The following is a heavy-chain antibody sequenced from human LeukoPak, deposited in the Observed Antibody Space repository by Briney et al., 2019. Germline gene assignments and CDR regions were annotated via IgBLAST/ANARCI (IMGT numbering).Heavy chain of an antibody. V-gene: IGHV3-30*04. CDR2: ISYDGSNE. D-gene: IGHD2-21*02. J-gene: IGHJ3*02. CDR3: AKDLGYCGGDCPDSFDI. CDR1: GFTFSSYV. Sequence: GGSLRLSCAASGFTFSSYVMHWVRQAPGKGLEWVAIISYDGSNEYYADSVKGRFTISRDNSKNTLYLQMNSLRAADTAVYYCAKDLGYCGGDCPDSFDIWGQGTMVTVSS.